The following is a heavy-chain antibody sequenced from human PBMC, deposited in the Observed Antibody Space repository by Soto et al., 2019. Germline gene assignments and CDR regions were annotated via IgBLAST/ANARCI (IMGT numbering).Heavy chain of an antibody. CDR2: ISSSSSYI. D-gene: IGHD6-6*01. J-gene: IGHJ5*02. V-gene: IGHV3-21*01. CDR1: GFTFSSYS. CDR3: ASFWYSSSDWFDP. Sequence: GGSLRLSCAASGFTFSSYSMNWVRQAPGKGLEWVSSISSSSSYIYYADSVKGRFTISRDNAKNSLYLQMNSLRAEDTAVYYCASFWYSSSDWFDPWGQGTLVTVSS.